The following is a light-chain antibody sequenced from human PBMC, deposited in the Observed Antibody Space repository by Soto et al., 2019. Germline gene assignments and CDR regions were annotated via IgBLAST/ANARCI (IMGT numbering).Light chain of an antibody. J-gene: IGLJ2*01. CDR2: EVS. CDR3: SSYAGRNNVI. V-gene: IGLV2-8*01. CDR1: SSDIGGYNY. Sequence: QSALTQPPSASGSPGQSVTISCTGTSSDIGGYNYVSWYQQHPGKAPKLMIYEVSKRPSGVPDRCSGSKSGNTASLTVSGLQAEDEAEYYCSSYAGRNNVIFGGGTELTVL.